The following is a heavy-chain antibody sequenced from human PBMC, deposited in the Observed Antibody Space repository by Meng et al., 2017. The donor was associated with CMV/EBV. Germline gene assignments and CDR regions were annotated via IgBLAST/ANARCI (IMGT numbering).Heavy chain of an antibody. J-gene: IGHJ4*02. D-gene: IGHD2-15*01. CDR1: GFTFSSYW. Sequence: GESLKISCAASGFTFSSYWMHWVRQAPGKGLVWVSRINSDGSSTSYADSVKGRFTISRDNAKNTLYLQMNSLRAEDTAVYYCAKDSGSRAAPGRLYFDYWGQGTLVTVSS. CDR3: AKDSGSRAAPGRLYFDY. V-gene: IGHV3-74*01. CDR2: INSDGSST.